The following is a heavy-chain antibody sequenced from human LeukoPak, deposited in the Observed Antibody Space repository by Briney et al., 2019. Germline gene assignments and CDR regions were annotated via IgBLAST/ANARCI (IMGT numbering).Heavy chain of an antibody. Sequence: GGSLRLSCAASGFTFSSYAMNWVRQAPGKGLEWVSAMSYSGSSTYYADSVKGRFTISRDYSKNTLYLQMNSLRAEDTAVYYCAKDRSSSFSGFLEYWGQGTLVTVSS. CDR1: GFTFSSYA. V-gene: IGHV3-23*01. CDR3: AKDRSSSFSGFLEY. D-gene: IGHD6-6*01. CDR2: MSYSGSST. J-gene: IGHJ4*02.